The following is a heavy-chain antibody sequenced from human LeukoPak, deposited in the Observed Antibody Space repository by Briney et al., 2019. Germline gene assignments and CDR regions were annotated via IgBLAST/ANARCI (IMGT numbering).Heavy chain of an antibody. D-gene: IGHD3-22*01. CDR2: MNPNSGNT. CDR3: ARRVEDSGYNY. V-gene: IGHV1-8*03. J-gene: IGHJ4*02. CDR1: GYTFTSYD. Sequence: ASVKVSCKASGYTFTSYDINWVRQATGQGLEWMGWMNPNSGNTGYAQKFQGRVTITRDTSISTAYMELSRLTSDDTAVYYCARRVEDSGYNYWGQGTLVTVSS.